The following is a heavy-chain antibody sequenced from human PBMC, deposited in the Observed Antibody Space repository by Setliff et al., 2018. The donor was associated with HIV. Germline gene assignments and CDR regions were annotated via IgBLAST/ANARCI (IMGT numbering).Heavy chain of an antibody. V-gene: IGHV4-39*07. Sequence: PSETLSLTCDVSGDLIRNSYYYWAWIRQSPGRGLEWIGSVYYSGITHYNPSLESRATISVDTSMNYLSLNLTSVTAADTAVYFCASWGAGGNSGFDYWGRGTLVTVSS. CDR3: ASWGAGGNSGFDY. J-gene: IGHJ4*02. CDR1: GDLIRNSYYY. D-gene: IGHD2-21*01. CDR2: VYYSGIT.